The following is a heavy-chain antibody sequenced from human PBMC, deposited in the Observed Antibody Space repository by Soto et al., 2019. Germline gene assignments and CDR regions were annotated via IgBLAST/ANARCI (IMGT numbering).Heavy chain of an antibody. J-gene: IGHJ5*02. D-gene: IGHD2-2*02. CDR2: LYSGGST. Sequence: PGGSLRLSCAASGFTVSSNYMSWVRQAPGKGLEWVSVLYSGGSTYYADSVKGRFTISRDNSKNTLYLQMNSLRAEDTAVYYCAREYCISTSCYIAWFDPWGQGTLVTVSS. CDR3: AREYCISTSCYIAWFDP. V-gene: IGHV3-53*01. CDR1: GFTVSSNY.